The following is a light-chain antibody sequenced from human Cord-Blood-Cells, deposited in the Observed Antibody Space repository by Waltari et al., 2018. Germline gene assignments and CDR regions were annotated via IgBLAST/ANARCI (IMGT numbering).Light chain of an antibody. V-gene: IGKV1-33*01. Sequence: DIQMTQSPSSLSASVGDRVTITCQASQDISNYLNWYQQKPGKAPKLLIYDSSNLEKGVPSRFIGSGSGTDFTFTISSLQPEDIATYYCQQYDNLPITFGQGTRLEIK. CDR1: QDISNY. J-gene: IGKJ5*01. CDR3: QQYDNLPIT. CDR2: DSS.